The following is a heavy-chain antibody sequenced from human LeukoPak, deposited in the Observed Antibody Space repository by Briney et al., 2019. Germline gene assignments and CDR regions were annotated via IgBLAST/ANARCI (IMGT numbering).Heavy chain of an antibody. CDR2: INSDGSST. J-gene: IGHJ4*02. CDR3: ARGGPQGDFDY. Sequence: GGCLRLFCAASGFTFSSYWMQWVRQAPGKGLVWVSRINSDGSSTSYADSVKGRFTITRDNAKNTLYLQMNSLRAEDTAVYYCARGGPQGDFDYWGQGTLVTVSS. V-gene: IGHV3-74*01. CDR1: GFTFSSYW.